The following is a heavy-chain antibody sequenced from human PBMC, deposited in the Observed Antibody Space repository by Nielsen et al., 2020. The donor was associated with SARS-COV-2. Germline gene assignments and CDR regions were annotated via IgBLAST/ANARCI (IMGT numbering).Heavy chain of an antibody. D-gene: IGHD6-13*01. CDR3: ASMGQLEPYYYYYGMDV. CDR2: INTSDGST. Sequence: ASVKVSCKASGYTFTNYYMHWVRQAPGQGLEWMGIINTSDGSTTYAQKFQGRVTMTRDTSTRTVYMELRSLRSEDTAVYYCASMGQLEPYYYYYGMDVWGQGTTVTVSS. V-gene: IGHV1-46*01. CDR1: GYTFTNYY. J-gene: IGHJ6*02.